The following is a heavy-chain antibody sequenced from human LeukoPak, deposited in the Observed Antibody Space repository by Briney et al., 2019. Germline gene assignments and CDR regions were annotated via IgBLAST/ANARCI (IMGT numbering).Heavy chain of an antibody. D-gene: IGHD6-13*01. Sequence: SETLSLTCTVSGGSISNLDYYWTWIRQPAGKRLEWIGRIYTSGGTNYNPSLKSRVTMSVDKSKNQISLNLASLTAADTAVYYCARHGSSWTYFDYWGQGTLVTVSS. J-gene: IGHJ4*02. CDR1: GGSISNLDYY. V-gene: IGHV4-61*02. CDR2: IYTSGGT. CDR3: ARHGSSWTYFDY.